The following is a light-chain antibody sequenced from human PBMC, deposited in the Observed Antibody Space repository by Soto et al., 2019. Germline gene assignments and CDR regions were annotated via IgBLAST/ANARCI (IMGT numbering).Light chain of an antibody. CDR3: QQLNTYPLT. CDR2: AVS. Sequence: DIQLTQSPSFLSASVGDRVTITCRASQGISSYLAWYQQKPGKAPKLLIHAVSTLQSGVPSRFSGSGSGTEFTLTISSLQPEDFATYYCQQLNTYPLTFGGGTKVEI. CDR1: QGISSY. J-gene: IGKJ4*01. V-gene: IGKV1-9*01.